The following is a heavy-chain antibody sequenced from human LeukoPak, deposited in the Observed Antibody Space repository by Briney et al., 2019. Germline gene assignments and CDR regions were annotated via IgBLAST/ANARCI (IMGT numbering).Heavy chain of an antibody. V-gene: IGHV3-23*01. CDR3: ASGTSVTTLDY. J-gene: IGHJ4*02. Sequence: LAGGSLRLSCAASGFSFSSYAMYWVRQAPGVGLECVSAISDSGGSTYYADSVKGRFTISRDNSKNTLCLQMNSLRAEDTAVYYCASGTSVTTLDYWGQGTLVTVSP. D-gene: IGHD4-17*01. CDR2: ISDSGGST. CDR1: GFSFSSYA.